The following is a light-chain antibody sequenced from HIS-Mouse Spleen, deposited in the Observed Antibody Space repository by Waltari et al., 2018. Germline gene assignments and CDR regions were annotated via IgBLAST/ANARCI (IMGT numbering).Light chain of an antibody. V-gene: IGLV3-10*01. CDR2: EDS. CDR1: ALPTKY. J-gene: IGLJ2*01. Sequence: YDLPQPPSASVSPGHTARITCSGDALPTKYAYWHPQQSGQAPVLVIYEDSKRPSGIPERFSGSSSGTMATLTISGAQVEDEADYYCYSTDSSGNHRVFGGGTKLTVL. CDR3: YSTDSSGNHRV.